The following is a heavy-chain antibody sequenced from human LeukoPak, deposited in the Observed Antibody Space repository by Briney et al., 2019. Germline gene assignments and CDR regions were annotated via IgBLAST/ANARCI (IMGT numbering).Heavy chain of an antibody. CDR3: ATSLWSGYKYFNY. V-gene: IGHV3-30-3*01. Sequence: QPGGSLRLSCAASGFTFSSYAMHWVRQAPGKGLEWVAVISYDGSNKYYADSVKGRFTISRDNSKNTLYLQMNSLRAEDTAVYYCATSLWSGYKYFNYWGQGTLVTVSS. D-gene: IGHD3-3*01. CDR2: ISYDGSNK. J-gene: IGHJ4*02. CDR1: GFTFSSYA.